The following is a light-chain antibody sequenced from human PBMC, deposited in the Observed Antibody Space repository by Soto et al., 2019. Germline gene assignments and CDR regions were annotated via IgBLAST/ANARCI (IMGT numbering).Light chain of an antibody. V-gene: IGKV3-15*01. J-gene: IGKJ3*01. CDR3: QQYNDWPPIT. CDR2: GAS. Sequence: EVVMTQSPGTLSLSAGERATVSCRASQSISSDLAWYQQKPGQAPRLLIYGASTRATDIPARFSGGGSGTEFTLTISSLQSEDSAIYYCQQYNDWPPITFGPGTKVHIK. CDR1: QSISSD.